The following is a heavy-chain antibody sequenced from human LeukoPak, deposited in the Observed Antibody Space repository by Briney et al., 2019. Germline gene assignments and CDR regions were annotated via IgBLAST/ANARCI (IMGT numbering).Heavy chain of an antibody. Sequence: GGSLRLSCAASGFTFSNAWMRWVRQAPGKGLEWVGSIKTEGDGESTVYAATVQGRFTISRADSKNNLYLQIKSLKNYAIALYYCGTGRGQYDISTRRFNYGGQGALVTVSS. CDR1: GFTFSNAW. J-gene: IGHJ4*02. V-gene: IGHV3-15*01. CDR3: GTGRGQYDISTRRFNY. CDR2: IKTEGDGEST. D-gene: IGHD3-9*01.